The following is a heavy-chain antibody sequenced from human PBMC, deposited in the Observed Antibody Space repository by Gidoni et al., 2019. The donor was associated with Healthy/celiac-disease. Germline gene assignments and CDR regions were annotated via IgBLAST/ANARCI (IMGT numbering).Heavy chain of an antibody. CDR3: ARARYFDY. Sequence: QVQLQESGPGLVKPSETLSLTGTVSGGSISSYYWSWIRQPPGKGLEWIGYIYYSGSTNYNPSLKSRVTISVDTSKNQFSLKLSSVTAADTAVYYCARARYFDYWGQGTLVTVSS. V-gene: IGHV4-59*01. CDR1: GGSISSYY. J-gene: IGHJ4*02. CDR2: IYYSGST.